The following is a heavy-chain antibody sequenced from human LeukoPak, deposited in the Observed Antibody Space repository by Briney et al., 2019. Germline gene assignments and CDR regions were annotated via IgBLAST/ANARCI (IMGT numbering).Heavy chain of an antibody. V-gene: IGHV4-39*07. CDR3: ARVTGYMIEDYFDY. D-gene: IGHD3-22*01. Sequence: SETLSLTCTVSGASISSTSHYWGWIRQPPGKGLEWIGSIYYSGSTYYNPSLKSRVTISVETSKNQFSLKLSSVTAADTAVYYCARVTGYMIEDYFDYWGQGTLVTVSS. J-gene: IGHJ4*02. CDR1: GASISSTSHY. CDR2: IYYSGST.